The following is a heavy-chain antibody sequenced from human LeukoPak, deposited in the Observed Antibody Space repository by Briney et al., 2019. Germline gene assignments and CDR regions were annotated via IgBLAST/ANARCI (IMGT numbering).Heavy chain of an antibody. CDR1: GFTFDDYA. CDR2: ISWNSGSI. Sequence: GGSLRLSCAASGFTFDDYAMHWVRQAPGKGLEWVSCISWNSGSIGYADSVKGRFTISRDNAKNSLYLQMNSLGAEDTALYYCAKDLHYYDSSGYLDYWGQGTLVTVSS. CDR3: AKDLHYYDSSGYLDY. J-gene: IGHJ4*02. D-gene: IGHD3-22*01. V-gene: IGHV3-9*01.